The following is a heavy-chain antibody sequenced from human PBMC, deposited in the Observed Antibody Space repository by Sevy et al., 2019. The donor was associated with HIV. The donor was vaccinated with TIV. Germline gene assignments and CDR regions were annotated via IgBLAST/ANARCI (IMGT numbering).Heavy chain of an antibody. Sequence: GGSLRLSCAASGFTFSSYAMHWVRQAPGKGLEWVAVISYDGSNKYYADSVKGRFTISRDNSKNTLYLQMNSLGAEDTAVYYCARNMEDSSFDAFDIWGQGTMVTVSS. CDR3: ARNMEDSSFDAFDI. V-gene: IGHV3-30-3*01. J-gene: IGHJ3*02. CDR1: GFTFSSYA. D-gene: IGHD6-6*01. CDR2: ISYDGSNK.